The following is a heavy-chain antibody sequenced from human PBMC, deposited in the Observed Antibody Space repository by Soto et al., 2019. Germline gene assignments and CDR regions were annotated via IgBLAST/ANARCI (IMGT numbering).Heavy chain of an antibody. J-gene: IGHJ6*02. V-gene: IGHV1-69*01. CDR1: GGTFSSYA. D-gene: IGHD3-3*01. Sequence: QVQLVQSGAEVKKPGSSVKVSCKASGGTFSSYAISWVRQAPGQGLEWMGGIISIFGTANYAQKFQGRVTITADESTSTAYMELSSLRSEDTAVYYCARDRTVGFWSGLGMDVWGQGTTVTVSS. CDR2: IISIFGTA. CDR3: ARDRTVGFWSGLGMDV.